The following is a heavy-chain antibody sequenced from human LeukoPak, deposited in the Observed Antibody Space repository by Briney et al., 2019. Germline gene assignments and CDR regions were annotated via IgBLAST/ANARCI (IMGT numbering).Heavy chain of an antibody. D-gene: IGHD6-19*01. CDR1: GYTFTGYY. CDR2: INPNSGGT. CDR3: ARVGIAVADGHP. V-gene: IGHV1-2*06. Sequence: AXVKVSCKASGYTFTGYYMHWVRQAPGQGLEWMGRINPNSGGTNYAQKFQGRVTMTRDTSISTAYMELSRLRSDDTAVYYCARVGIAVADGHPWGQGTLVTVSS. J-gene: IGHJ5*02.